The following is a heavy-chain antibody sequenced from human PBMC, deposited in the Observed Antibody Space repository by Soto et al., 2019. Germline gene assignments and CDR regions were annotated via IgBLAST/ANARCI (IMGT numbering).Heavy chain of an antibody. CDR1: GYTFTSYG. J-gene: IGHJ4*02. V-gene: IGHV1-18*01. CDR2: ISAYNGNT. CDR3: ARELIDSGWLYFDY. Sequence: ASVKVSCKASGYTFTSYGISCVRQAPGQGLEWMGWISAYNGNTNYAQKLQGRVTMTTDTSTSTAYMELRSLRSDDTAVYYCARELIDSGWLYFDYWGQGTLVTVSS. D-gene: IGHD6-19*01.